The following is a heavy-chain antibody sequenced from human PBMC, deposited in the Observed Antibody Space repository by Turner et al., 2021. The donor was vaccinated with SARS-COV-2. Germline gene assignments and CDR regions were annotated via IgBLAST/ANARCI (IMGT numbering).Heavy chain of an antibody. V-gene: IGHV1-69*12. Sequence: QDQLVQSGPEVKKPASSVNVSCKASRDNVSSYAISWVRQAPGQGLEWMGGISLIFGTATYAQKCQGRVTITADESTSTAYMELSSLRSGDTAVYYCAAGVAVAGTPSGYYYYYGMDVWVQGTTVTVSS. D-gene: IGHD6-19*01. CDR2: ISLIFGTA. CDR1: RDNVSSYA. CDR3: AAGVAVAGTPSGYYYYYGMDV. J-gene: IGHJ6*02.